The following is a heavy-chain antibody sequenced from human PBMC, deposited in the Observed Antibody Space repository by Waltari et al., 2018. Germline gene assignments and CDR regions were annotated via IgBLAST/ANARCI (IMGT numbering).Heavy chain of an antibody. J-gene: IGHJ5*02. V-gene: IGHV4-39*01. CDR3: AIHLAHEDYDFWSGSRGVDWFDP. D-gene: IGHD3-3*01. CDR1: GGSISSSSYY. CDR2: TYYSGST. Sequence: QLQLQESGPGLVKPSETLSLTCTVSGGSISSSSYYWGWIRQPPGKGLGWIGSTYYSGSTDYNPSLKSRVTISVDTSKNQFSLKLSAVTAADTAVYYCAIHLAHEDYDFWSGSRGVDWFDPWGQGTLVTVSS.